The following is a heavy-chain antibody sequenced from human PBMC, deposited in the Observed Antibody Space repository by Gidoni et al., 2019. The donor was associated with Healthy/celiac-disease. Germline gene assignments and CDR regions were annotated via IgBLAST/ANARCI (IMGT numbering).Heavy chain of an antibody. CDR2: IYYSGST. J-gene: IGHJ4*02. CDR1: GGSISSYS. V-gene: IGHV4-59*01. CDR3: ARGRDPWAFLG. Sequence: QVQLQASGPGLVKPSETLSLTCTVSGGSISSYSWSWIRQPPGKGLEWIGYIYYSGSTNYNPSRKSRVTISVDTSKNQFSLKLSSVTAADTAVYYCARGRDPWAFLGWGQGTLVTVSS. D-gene: IGHD3-3*01.